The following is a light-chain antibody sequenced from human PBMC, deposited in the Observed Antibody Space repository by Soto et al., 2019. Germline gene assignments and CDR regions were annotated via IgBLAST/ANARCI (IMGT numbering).Light chain of an antibody. CDR3: FSYADTNNFV. J-gene: IGLJ1*01. CDR1: STDVGDSNH. CDR2: EVS. Sequence: QSALTQPASVSGSPGQSITISCTGTSTDVGDSNHVSWYQHHPGKAPKLIIYEVSYRPSGVSNRFSGSKSAYTASLTISGLQAEDEADYYCFSYADTNNFVFGSGTKVTVL. V-gene: IGLV2-14*01.